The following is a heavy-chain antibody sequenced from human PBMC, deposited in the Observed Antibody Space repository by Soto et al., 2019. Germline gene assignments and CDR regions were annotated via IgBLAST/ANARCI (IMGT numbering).Heavy chain of an antibody. CDR1: GFTFDDYA. CDR2: ISWNSGNT. V-gene: IGHV3-9*01. CDR3: AKEAGLVRFFDWLSNGLDV. J-gene: IGHJ6*02. Sequence: EVQLVESGGDLVQPGRSLRLSCAASGFTFDDYAMHWVRQAPGKGLEWVSGISWNSGNTGYADSVKGRFTISRDNAKNFLYLEMNSLRAEDTALYYCAKEAGLVRFFDWLSNGLDVWGQGTAVTVS. D-gene: IGHD3-9*01.